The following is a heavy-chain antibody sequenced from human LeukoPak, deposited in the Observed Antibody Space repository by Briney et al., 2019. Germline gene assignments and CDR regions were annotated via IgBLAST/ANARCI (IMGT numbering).Heavy chain of an antibody. Sequence: GGSLRLSCAASGFTFSAYNMNWVRQAPGKGLEWFSYISSSRGTIYYADSVKGRFTISRDNAKNSLYLQMNSPRDEDTAVYYCARDMTFCSGGSCYSLGFDIWGQGTMVTVSS. J-gene: IGHJ3*02. CDR3: ARDMTFCSGGSCYSLGFDI. D-gene: IGHD2-15*01. V-gene: IGHV3-48*02. CDR1: GFTFSAYN. CDR2: ISSSRGTI.